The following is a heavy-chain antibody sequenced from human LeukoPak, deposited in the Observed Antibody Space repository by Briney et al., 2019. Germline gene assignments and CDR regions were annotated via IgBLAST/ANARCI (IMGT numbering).Heavy chain of an antibody. Sequence: PGGSLRLSCAASGFTFSTYAMSWVRQAPGKGLEWVGRIKREVDGGTTAYTAPVKGRFSISRDDSKNTVFLQMSSLKTEDTAVYYCTAGEGFTDFDSWGQGTLVTVSS. CDR1: GFTFSTYA. CDR2: IKREVDGGTT. V-gene: IGHV3-15*01. D-gene: IGHD3-16*01. J-gene: IGHJ4*02. CDR3: TAGEGFTDFDS.